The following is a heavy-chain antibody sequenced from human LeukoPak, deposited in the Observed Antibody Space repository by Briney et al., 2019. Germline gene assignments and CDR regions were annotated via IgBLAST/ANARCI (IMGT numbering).Heavy chain of an antibody. V-gene: IGHV3-11*01. D-gene: IGHD2-2*01. Sequence: GGSLRLSCAASGFTFSDYYMSWIRQAPGKGLEWVSYISSSDSTIYYADSVKGRFTISRDNAKNSLYLQMNSLRAEDTAVYYCARPHGSVVVPAASDYWGQGTLVTVSS. CDR2: ISSSDSTI. J-gene: IGHJ4*02. CDR3: ARPHGSVVVPAASDY. CDR1: GFTFSDYY.